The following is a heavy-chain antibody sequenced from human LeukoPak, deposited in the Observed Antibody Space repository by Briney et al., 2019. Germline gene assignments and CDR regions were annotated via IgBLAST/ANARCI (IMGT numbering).Heavy chain of an antibody. Sequence: NPGGSLRLSCTASGFTFGDYAMSWFRQAPGKGLEWIGFIRSKAYGGTADYAASVEGRFTISRDDSKSTAYLQMNSLKTEDTAVYFCSRRSGHSHGEAFDIWGQGTVVTVSS. CDR3: SRRSGHSHGEAFDI. CDR1: GFTFGDYA. D-gene: IGHD5-18*01. J-gene: IGHJ3*02. V-gene: IGHV3-49*05. CDR2: IRSKAYGGTA.